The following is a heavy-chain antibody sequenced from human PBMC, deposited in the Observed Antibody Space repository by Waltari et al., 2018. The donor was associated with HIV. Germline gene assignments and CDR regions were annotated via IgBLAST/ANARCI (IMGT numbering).Heavy chain of an antibody. CDR1: GFTFSSFG. D-gene: IGHD3-22*01. J-gene: IGHJ4*02. CDR3: ASPFYSDSTTYYYGLDY. V-gene: IGHV3-30-3*01. CDR2: IANEGSSK. Sequence: QVQLVESGGGVVQPGRSRRLSCAASGFTFSSFGMHWVRQAPGKGRGCVAVIANEGSSKYDPDSVKGRFTISRDNSKNTLYLHRNSLRAEDTAVYYCASPFYSDSTTYYYGLDYWGQGTLVTVSS.